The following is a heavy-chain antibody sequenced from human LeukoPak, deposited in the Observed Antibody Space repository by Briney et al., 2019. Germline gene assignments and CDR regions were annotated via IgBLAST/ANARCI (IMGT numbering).Heavy chain of an antibody. CDR3: AREYYDILTGYYPRYFDY. Sequence: ASVKVSCKASGYTFTSYYMHWVRQAPGQGLEWMGIINPSGGSTSYAQKFQGRVTMTRDTSTSTVYMELSSLRSEDTAVYYCAREYYDILTGYYPRYFDYWGQGTLVTVSS. CDR2: INPSGGST. CDR1: GYTFTSYY. V-gene: IGHV1-46*01. D-gene: IGHD3-9*01. J-gene: IGHJ4*02.